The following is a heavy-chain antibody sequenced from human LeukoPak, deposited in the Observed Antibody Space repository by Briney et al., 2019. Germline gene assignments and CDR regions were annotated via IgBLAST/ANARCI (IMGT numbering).Heavy chain of an antibody. J-gene: IGHJ4*02. D-gene: IGHD5-12*01. CDR2: INPSGGST. V-gene: IGHV1-46*01. Sequence: ASVKVSCMASGYTFTSYYMHWVRQAPGQGLEWMGIINPSGGSTSYAQKFQGRVTMTRDTSTSTVYMELSSLRSEDTAVYYCARDGGSYGGYLYRDYWGQGTLVTVSS. CDR1: GYTFTSYY. CDR3: ARDGGSYGGYLYRDY.